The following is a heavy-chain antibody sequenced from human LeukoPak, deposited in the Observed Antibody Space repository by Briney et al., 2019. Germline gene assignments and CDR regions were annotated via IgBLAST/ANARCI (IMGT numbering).Heavy chain of an antibody. CDR3: ARVVGRNWYLDL. CDR2: IYGRGGTT. CDR1: GFSFSSYD. Sequence: GGSLRLSCAASGFSFSSYDMTWVRQAPGKGLEWVSGIYGRGGTTYYADSVKGRFIVSRDNSKNSLSLQMNSLRAEDTAVYYCARVVGRNWYLDLWGRGTHVTVSS. J-gene: IGHJ2*01. D-gene: IGHD1-14*01. V-gene: IGHV3-23*01.